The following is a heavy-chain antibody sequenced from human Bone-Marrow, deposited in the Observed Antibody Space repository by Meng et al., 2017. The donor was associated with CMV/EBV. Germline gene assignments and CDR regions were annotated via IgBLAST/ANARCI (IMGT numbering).Heavy chain of an antibody. D-gene: IGHD3-22*01. Sequence: GGSLRLSCAASGFTFSSYAMSWVRQAPGKGLEWVSAISGSGGSTYYADSVKGRFTISRDNSKNTLYLQMNSLRAEDTAVYYCAKDHYYDSRPYYYYYGMGVWGQGTTVTVSS. CDR3: AKDHYYDSRPYYYYYGMGV. CDR2: ISGSGGST. V-gene: IGHV3-23*01. J-gene: IGHJ6*02. CDR1: GFTFSSYA.